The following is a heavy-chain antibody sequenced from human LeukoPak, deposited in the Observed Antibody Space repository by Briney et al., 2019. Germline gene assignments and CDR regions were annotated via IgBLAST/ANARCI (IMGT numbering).Heavy chain of an antibody. CDR3: ARAPRYCSSTSCQFDY. D-gene: IGHD2-2*01. CDR1: GYTFTGYH. Sequence: ASVKVSCKASGYTFTGYHMHWVRQAPGQGLEWMGWINPNSGGTNYAQKFQGRVTMTRDTSISTAYMELSRLRSDDTAVYYCARAPRYCSSTSCQFDYWGQGTLVTVSS. V-gene: IGHV1-2*02. CDR2: INPNSGGT. J-gene: IGHJ4*02.